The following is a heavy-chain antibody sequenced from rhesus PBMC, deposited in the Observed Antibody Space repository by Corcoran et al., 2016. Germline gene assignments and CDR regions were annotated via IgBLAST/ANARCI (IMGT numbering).Heavy chain of an antibody. CDR2: ISGSSGST. Sequence: QVQLQESGPGLVKPSETLSLTCAVSGGYFSGYYWGWIRQPPGKGLEWIGYISGSSGSTDYNPSLKSRVTISTDTSKNQFSLKLSSVTAADTAVYYCARPGRTGVITPFDYWGQGALVTVSS. D-gene: IGHD3-22*01. J-gene: IGHJ4*01. CDR3: ARPGRTGVITPFDY. V-gene: IGHV4-165*01. CDR1: GGYFSGYY.